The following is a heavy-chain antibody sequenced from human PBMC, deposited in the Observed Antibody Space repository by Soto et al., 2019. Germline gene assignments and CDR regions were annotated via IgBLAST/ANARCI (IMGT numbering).Heavy chain of an antibody. D-gene: IGHD5-18*01. CDR1: GFSFESYG. CDR3: VRGNGYTYGPFDY. J-gene: IGHJ4*01. V-gene: IGHV3-33*01. Sequence: GGSLRLSCAASGFSFESYGMHWVRQAPGKGLEWVAAIWFDGSDRKYVDYVKGRFTISRDNSKNTVFLQMTSLSAEDTAVYYCVRGNGYTYGPFDYWGHGTLVTVSS. CDR2: IWFDGSDR.